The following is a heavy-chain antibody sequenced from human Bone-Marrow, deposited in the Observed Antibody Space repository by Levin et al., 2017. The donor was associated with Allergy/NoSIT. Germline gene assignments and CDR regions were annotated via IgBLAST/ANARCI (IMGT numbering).Heavy chain of an antibody. CDR3: TRERPWTAMGQDYFDY. Sequence: GGSLRLSCTGSGFTFGDYAMTWFRQAPGKGLEWVGFIRPRAYGGTTEHAASVKGRFTISRDDSKSIAYLLMNSLKIEDTAVYYCTRERPWTAMGQDYFDYWGQGTLVTVSS. CDR2: IRPRAYGGTT. J-gene: IGHJ4*02. D-gene: IGHD5-18*01. CDR1: GFTFGDYA. V-gene: IGHV3-49*03.